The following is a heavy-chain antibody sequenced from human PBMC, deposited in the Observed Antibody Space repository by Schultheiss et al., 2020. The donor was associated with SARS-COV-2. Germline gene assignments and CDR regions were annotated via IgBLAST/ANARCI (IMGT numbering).Heavy chain of an antibody. CDR2: IYTSGST. Sequence: SETLSLTCTVSGGSINNYYWTWIRQPAGKGLEWIGRIYTSGSTNYNPSLQSRLTISVDTSKNQFSLKLSSVTAADTAVYYCARGASSIAARRGGGWFDPWGQGTLVTVSS. J-gene: IGHJ5*02. V-gene: IGHV4-4*07. CDR3: ARGASSIAARRGGGWFDP. CDR1: GGSINNYY. D-gene: IGHD6-6*01.